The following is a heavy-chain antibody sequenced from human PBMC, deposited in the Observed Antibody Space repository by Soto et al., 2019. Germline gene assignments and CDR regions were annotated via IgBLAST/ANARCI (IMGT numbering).Heavy chain of an antibody. CDR2: ISYDGSNK. D-gene: IGHD3-3*01. CDR3: ARDFSEWLLYYYYGMDV. Sequence: QVQLVESGGGVVQPGRSLRLSCAASGFTFSSYAMHWVRQAPGKGQEWVAVISYDGSNKYYADSVKGRFTISRDNSKNTLYLQMNSLRAEDTAVYYCARDFSEWLLYYYYGMDVWGQGTTVTVSS. V-gene: IGHV3-30-3*01. J-gene: IGHJ6*02. CDR1: GFTFSSYA.